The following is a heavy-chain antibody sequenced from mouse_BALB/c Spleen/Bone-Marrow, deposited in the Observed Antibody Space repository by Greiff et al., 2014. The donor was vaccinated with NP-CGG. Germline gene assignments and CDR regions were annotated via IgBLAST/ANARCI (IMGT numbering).Heavy chain of an antibody. D-gene: IGHD1-1*01. J-gene: IGHJ3*01. Sequence: VQLQQSGPELVKPGASVKVSCKASGYAFTSYNMYWVKQSHGKSLEWIGYIDPYNGGTSYNQKFKGKATLTVDKSPSTAHMHLNSLTSEDSAVYYCARENYGSSPAYWGQGTLVTVSA. CDR3: ARENYGSSPAY. V-gene: IGHV1S135*01. CDR2: IDPYNGGT. CDR1: GYAFTSYN.